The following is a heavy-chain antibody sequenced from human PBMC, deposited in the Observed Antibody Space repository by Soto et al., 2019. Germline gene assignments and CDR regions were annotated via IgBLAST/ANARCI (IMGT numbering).Heavy chain of an antibody. J-gene: IGHJ5*02. CDR3: ARDQLVRGVTPGGWFDP. V-gene: IGHV1-69*08. CDR1: GGIFSSYT. D-gene: IGHD3-10*01. Sequence: QVQLVQSGAEVKKPGSSVKVSCKASGGIFSSYTISWVRQAPGQGLEWMGRIIPILGIANYAQKFQGRVTITADKSTSTAYMELSSLRSEDTAVYYCARDQLVRGVTPGGWFDPWGQVTLVTVSS. CDR2: IIPILGIA.